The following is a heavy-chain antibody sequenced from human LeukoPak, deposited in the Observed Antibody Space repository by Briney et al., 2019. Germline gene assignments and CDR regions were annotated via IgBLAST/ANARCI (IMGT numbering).Heavy chain of an antibody. Sequence: SETVSLSCAVYGGSFSGYYWTWIRQPPEKGLEWIGEINHSGSTNYNPSLKSRVTISLDTSKNQFSLKLSSVTAADTAVYYCARRGGVDIWGQGTMVIVSS. CDR1: GGSFSGYY. CDR3: ARRGGVDI. CDR2: INHSGST. D-gene: IGHD4-17*01. V-gene: IGHV4-34*01. J-gene: IGHJ3*02.